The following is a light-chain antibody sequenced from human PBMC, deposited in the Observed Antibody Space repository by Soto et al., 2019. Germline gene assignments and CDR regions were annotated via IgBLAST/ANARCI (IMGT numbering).Light chain of an antibody. V-gene: IGLV2-14*03. CDR2: DVT. Sequence: QSALTQPASVSGSPGQSITISCTGTSSDVGAYNSVSWYQQYPDEAPKLIIYDVTYRPSGVSNRFSGSKSDNTASLTISGLHTEDEADYYCSSSTSSSPYLFGTGTKVTVL. CDR1: SSDVGAYNS. J-gene: IGLJ1*01. CDR3: SSSTSSSPYL.